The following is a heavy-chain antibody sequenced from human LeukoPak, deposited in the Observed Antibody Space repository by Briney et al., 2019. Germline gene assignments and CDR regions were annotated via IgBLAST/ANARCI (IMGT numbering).Heavy chain of an antibody. Sequence: GGSLRLSCAASGFTFSSYGMHWVRQAPGKGLEWVAVISYDGSNKYYADSVKGRFTISRDNSKNTLYLQMNSLRAEDTAVYYCAKDLGSGYYPDYWGQGTLVTSPQ. CDR2: ISYDGSNK. CDR1: GFTFSSYG. CDR3: AKDLGSGYYPDY. D-gene: IGHD3-22*01. J-gene: IGHJ4*02. V-gene: IGHV3-30*18.